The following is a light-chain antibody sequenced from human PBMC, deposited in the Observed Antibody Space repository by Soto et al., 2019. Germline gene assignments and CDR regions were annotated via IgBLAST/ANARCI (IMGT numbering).Light chain of an antibody. CDR1: QSVGSD. V-gene: IGKV3-15*01. Sequence: VMTQSPTTLSVSPGGRVTLSCRASQSVGSDLAWYQKKPGQAPRLLIYGATTRATGIPARFSGSGSGTEFTLTISSLQSEDFAVYYCHQYGDWPPRGTFGQGTKVEIK. CDR3: HQYGDWPPRGT. J-gene: IGKJ1*01. CDR2: GAT.